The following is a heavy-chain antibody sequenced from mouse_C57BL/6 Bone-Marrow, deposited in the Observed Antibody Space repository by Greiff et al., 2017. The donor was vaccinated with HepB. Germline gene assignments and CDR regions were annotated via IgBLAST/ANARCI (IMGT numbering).Heavy chain of an antibody. CDR3: TTWGTTVVGAMDY. D-gene: IGHD1-1*01. CDR1: GFNIKDDY. CDR2: IDPENGDT. Sequence: VQLKQSGPELVRPGASVKLSCTASGFNIKDDYMHWVKQRPEQGLEWIGWIDPENGDTEYASKFQGKATITADTSSNTAYLQLSSLTSEDTAVYYCTTWGTTVVGAMDYWGQGTSVTVSS. J-gene: IGHJ4*01. V-gene: IGHV14-4*01.